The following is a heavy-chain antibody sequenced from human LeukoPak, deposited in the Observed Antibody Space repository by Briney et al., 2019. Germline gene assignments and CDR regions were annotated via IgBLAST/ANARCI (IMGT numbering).Heavy chain of an antibody. V-gene: IGHV3-11*01. CDR2: ISSSGSTI. Sequence: GGSLRLSCAASGFTFSDYYMSWIRQAPGKGLEGGSYISSSGSTIYYADSVKGRFTISRDNAKNSLYLQMNSLRAEDTAVYYCARVSANGYNHDAFDIWGQGTMVTVSS. D-gene: IGHD5-24*01. CDR3: ARVSANGYNHDAFDI. CDR1: GFTFSDYY. J-gene: IGHJ3*02.